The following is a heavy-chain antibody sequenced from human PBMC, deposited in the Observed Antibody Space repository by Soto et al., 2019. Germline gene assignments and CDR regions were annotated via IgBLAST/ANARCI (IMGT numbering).Heavy chain of an antibody. D-gene: IGHD3-3*01. Sequence: GGSLRLSCAASGFTFSSYAMHWVRQAPGKGLEWVAVISYDGSNKYYADSVKGRFTISRDNSKNTLYLQMNSLRAEDTAVYYCARDTRTYYDFWSGSTDYWGQGTLVTVS. V-gene: IGHV3-30-3*01. CDR1: GFTFSSYA. CDR2: ISYDGSNK. CDR3: ARDTRTYYDFWSGSTDY. J-gene: IGHJ4*02.